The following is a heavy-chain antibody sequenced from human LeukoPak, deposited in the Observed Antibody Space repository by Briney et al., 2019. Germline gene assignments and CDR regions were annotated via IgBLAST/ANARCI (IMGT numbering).Heavy chain of an antibody. Sequence: ASVKVSCKASGGTFSSYTISWVRQAPGQGLEWMGRIIPILGIANYAQKFQGRVTITTDESTSTAYMELSSLRSEDTAVYYCAREGDYDSSGYLNWFDPWGQGTLVTVSS. J-gene: IGHJ5*02. CDR3: AREGDYDSSGYLNWFDP. D-gene: IGHD3-22*01. CDR1: GGTFSSYT. CDR2: IIPILGIA. V-gene: IGHV1-69*16.